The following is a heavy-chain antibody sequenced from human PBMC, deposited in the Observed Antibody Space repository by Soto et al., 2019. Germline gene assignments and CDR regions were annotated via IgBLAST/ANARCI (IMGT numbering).Heavy chain of an antibody. D-gene: IGHD1-26*01. V-gene: IGHV4-59*11. CDR1: GGSISNHY. J-gene: IGHJ5*01. CDR3: ARDRVGVSPSWFDS. Sequence: SETLSLTCTVSGGSISNHYWSWIRQPPGKGLEWIGYIYYSGSTDYNPSLKSRVTTSIDTSKNQFSLKVTSVTAADTAVYYCARDRVGVSPSWFDSWGRGTLVTVPS. CDR2: IYYSGST.